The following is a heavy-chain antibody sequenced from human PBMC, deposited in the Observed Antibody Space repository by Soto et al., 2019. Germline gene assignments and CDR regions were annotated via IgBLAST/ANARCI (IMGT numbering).Heavy chain of an antibody. CDR1: GGSISSGDYY. Sequence: QVQLQESGPGLVKPSQTLSLTCTVSGGSISSGDYYWRWIRQHPGKGLGWVGYIYSSGSTYCNPSLKSRVTISVDTSKNQFSLKLSSVTAADTAVYYCARWWSGSRQGFDPWGQGTLVTVSS. CDR2: IYSSGST. V-gene: IGHV4-31*03. CDR3: ARWWSGSRQGFDP. J-gene: IGHJ5*02. D-gene: IGHD3-3*01.